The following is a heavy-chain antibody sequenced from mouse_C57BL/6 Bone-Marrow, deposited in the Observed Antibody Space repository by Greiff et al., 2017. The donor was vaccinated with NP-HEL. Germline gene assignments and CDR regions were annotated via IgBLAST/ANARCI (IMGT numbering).Heavy chain of an antibody. V-gene: IGHV1-53*01. CDR3: AKSTLYYGNSYYFDY. J-gene: IGHJ2*01. D-gene: IGHD2-1*01. CDR1: GYTFTSYW. Sequence: QVQLQQSGTELVKPGASVKLSCKASGYTFTSYWMHWVKQRPGQGLEWIGNINPSNGGTNYNEKFKSKATLTVDKSSSTAYMQLSSLTSEDSAVYYCAKSTLYYGNSYYFDYWGQGTTLTVSS. CDR2: INPSNGGT.